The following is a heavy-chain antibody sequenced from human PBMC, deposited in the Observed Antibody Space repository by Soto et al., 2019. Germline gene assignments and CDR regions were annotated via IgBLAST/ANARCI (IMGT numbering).Heavy chain of an antibody. D-gene: IGHD4-4*01. CDR2: IWYDGSNK. CDR3: ARDPRLQYYFDS. J-gene: IGHJ4*01. V-gene: IGHV3-33*01. CDR1: GFTFSSYG. Sequence: QVQLVESGGGVVQPGRSLRLSCAASGFTFSSYGMHRVRQAPGKGLEWVAVIWYDGSNKYYADSVKGRFTSSRDNYKHTLYLQMNRLRAEDRAAYYCARDPRLQYYFDSLG.